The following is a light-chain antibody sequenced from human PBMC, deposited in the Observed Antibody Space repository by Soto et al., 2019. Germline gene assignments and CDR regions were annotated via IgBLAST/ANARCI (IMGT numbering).Light chain of an antibody. Sequence: QSALTQPASVSGSPGQSITISCTGTSTNVGSSNFVSWYQQYPGKAPRLVIYDGSKRPSGVSIRFSGSKSGNTASLTISGLQTEDEADYYGCSYAGTNTWVFGGGTQLTVL. CDR1: STNVGSSNF. J-gene: IGLJ2*01. V-gene: IGLV2-23*01. CDR3: CSYAGTNTWV. CDR2: DGS.